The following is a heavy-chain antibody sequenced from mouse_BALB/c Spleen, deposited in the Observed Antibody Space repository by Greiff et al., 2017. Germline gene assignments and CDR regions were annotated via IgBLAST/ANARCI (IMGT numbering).Heavy chain of an antibody. D-gene: IGHD4-1*01. CDR3: ARTGTGYFDV. CDR2: ISNGGGST. J-gene: IGHJ1*01. CDR1: GFTFSSYT. Sequence: EVKLMESGGGLVQPGGSLKLSCAASGFTFSSYTMSWVRQTPEKRLEWVAYISNGGGSTYYPDTVKGRFTISRDNAKNTLYLQMSSLKSEDTAMYYCARTGTGYFDVWGAGTTVTVSS. V-gene: IGHV5-12-2*01.